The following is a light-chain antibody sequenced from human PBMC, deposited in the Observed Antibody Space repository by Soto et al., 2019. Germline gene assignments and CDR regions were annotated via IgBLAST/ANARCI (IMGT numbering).Light chain of an antibody. CDR2: AAS. CDR3: QQYGSRPIT. V-gene: IGKV3-20*01. CDR1: QSVSSSY. Sequence: EMVVTQSPGTLSLSPGERATLSCRASQSVSSSYLAWYQQKPDQPPRLLIYAASSRATGIPDRFSGSGSGTDFTLTISRLEPEDFAVYHCQQYGSRPITFGQGTRLEIK. J-gene: IGKJ5*01.